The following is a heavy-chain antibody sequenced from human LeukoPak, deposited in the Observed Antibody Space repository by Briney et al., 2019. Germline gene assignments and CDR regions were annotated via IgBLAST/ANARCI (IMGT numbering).Heavy chain of an antibody. D-gene: IGHD1-26*01. CDR2: IYYSGST. V-gene: IGHV4-61*05. Sequence: SETLSLTCAVSAVSISGSYYYWGWIRQPPGKGLEWIGYIYYSGSTNYNPSLKSRVTISVDTSKNQFSLKLSSVTAADTAVYYCARAVATAAGYYYYMDVWGKGTTVTVSS. J-gene: IGHJ6*03. CDR1: AVSISGSYYY. CDR3: ARAVATAAGYYYYMDV.